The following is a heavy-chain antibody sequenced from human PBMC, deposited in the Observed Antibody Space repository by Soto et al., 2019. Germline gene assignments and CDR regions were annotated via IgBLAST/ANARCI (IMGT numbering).Heavy chain of an antibody. J-gene: IGHJ6*02. CDR3: SRHGTVTTPFGMDV. Sequence: QVQLVQSGAEVKKPGSSVKVSCKASGGTFSSYAISWVRQAPGQGLEWMGGIIPIFGTANYAQKFQGRVTITADKSTSPAYLELGSLGSEGTAPYYRSRHGTVTTPFGMDVWGQGTTVTVSS. CDR2: IIPIFGTA. V-gene: IGHV1-69*06. D-gene: IGHD4-17*01. CDR1: GGTFSSYA.